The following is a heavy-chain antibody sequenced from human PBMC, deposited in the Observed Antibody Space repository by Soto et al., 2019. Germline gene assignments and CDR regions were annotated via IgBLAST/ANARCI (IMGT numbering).Heavy chain of an antibody. J-gene: IGHJ4*02. CDR3: ARISVDVPQ. V-gene: IGHV1-2*02. CDR2: IDPKSGGT. CDR1: GPTFIAYY. Sequence: QLVQSGAEVKKPGASVKVSCKTSGPTFIAYYIHWVRQAPGQGLEWMGWIDPKSGGTTYEQKFLGRVTMTRATSINTAYMELNTLTSDDTALYYFARISVDVPQWGQGTLLTVSS. D-gene: IGHD5-12*01.